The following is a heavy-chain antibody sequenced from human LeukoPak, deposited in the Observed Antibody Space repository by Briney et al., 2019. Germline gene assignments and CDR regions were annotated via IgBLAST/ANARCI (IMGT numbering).Heavy chain of an antibody. CDR3: ARYARSSWYLFDYYYYMDV. Sequence: PGGSLRLSCAASGFTLSSYAMHWVRQAPGKGLEWVAVISYDGSNKYYADSVKGRFTISRDNSKNTLYLQMNSLRAEDTAVYYCARYARSSWYLFDYYYYMDVWGKGTTVTVSS. CDR1: GFTLSSYA. D-gene: IGHD6-13*01. V-gene: IGHV3-30*04. J-gene: IGHJ6*03. CDR2: ISYDGSNK.